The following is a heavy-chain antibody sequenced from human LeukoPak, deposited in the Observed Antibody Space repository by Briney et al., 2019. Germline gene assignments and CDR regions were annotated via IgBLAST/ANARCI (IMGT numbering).Heavy chain of an antibody. CDR2: INHSGST. Sequence: PSETLSLTCTVSGDSISSGDYYWSWIRQPAGKGLEWIGEINHSGSTNYNPSLKSRVPISVDTSKNQFSLKLSSVTAADTAVYYCARGRPMIVVNRAKFDYWGQGTLVTVSS. CDR3: ARGRPMIVVNRAKFDY. CDR1: GDSISSGDYY. D-gene: IGHD3-22*01. V-gene: IGHV4-61*10. J-gene: IGHJ4*02.